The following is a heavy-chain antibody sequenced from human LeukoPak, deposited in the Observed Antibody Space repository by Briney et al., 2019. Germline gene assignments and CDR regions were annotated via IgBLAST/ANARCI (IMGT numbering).Heavy chain of an antibody. Sequence: GESLKISCKASGYSFTTYWIGWVRQMPGKGLEWMGIIYPGDSDARYSASFQGQVTISVDKSISTAYLQWSSLKASDTAVYYCARLSAMSIGRGGDCWGQGTLVTVSS. D-gene: IGHD2-2*01. CDR2: IYPGDSDA. CDR3: ARLSAMSIGRGGDC. CDR1: GYSFTTYW. V-gene: IGHV5-51*01. J-gene: IGHJ4*02.